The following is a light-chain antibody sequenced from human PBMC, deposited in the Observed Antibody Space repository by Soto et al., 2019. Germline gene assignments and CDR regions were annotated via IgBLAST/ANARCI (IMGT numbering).Light chain of an antibody. J-gene: IGKJ1*01. V-gene: IGKV3-20*01. CDR2: GAS. CDR3: QQYGSSSET. Sequence: EIVLTQSPGTLSLSPGERATLSCRASQSVSSSYLAWYQQKPGQAPRLLIYGASSRATGIPDRFSGSGSGTDFTLTISRLEPEDFAVSYCQQYGSSSETFGQGTTVEIQ. CDR1: QSVSSSY.